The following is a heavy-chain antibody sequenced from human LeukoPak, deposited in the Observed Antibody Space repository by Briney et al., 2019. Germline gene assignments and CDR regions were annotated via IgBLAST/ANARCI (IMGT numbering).Heavy chain of an antibody. D-gene: IGHD5-18*01. J-gene: IGHJ4*02. V-gene: IGHV3-48*01. CDR1: GFTFSSYS. CDR3: ARDKVRWPLQLWSPADY. CDR2: ISSSSSTI. Sequence: PGGSLRLSCAASGFTFSSYSMNWVRQAPGKGLEWVSYISSSSSTIYYADSVKGRFTISRDNAKNSLYLQMNSLRAEDTAVYYCARDKVRWPLQLWSPADYWGQGTLVTVSS.